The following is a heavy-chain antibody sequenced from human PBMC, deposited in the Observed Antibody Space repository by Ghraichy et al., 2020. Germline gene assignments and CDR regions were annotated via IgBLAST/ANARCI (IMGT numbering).Heavy chain of an antibody. Sequence: SQTLSLTCTVSGGSISSGSYYWSWIRQPAGKGLEWIGRIYTSGSTNYNPSLKSRVTMSVDTSKNQFSLKLSSVTAAHTAVYYCARGGRDYYDSSGYYYVFDYWGQGTLVTVSS. J-gene: IGHJ4*02. D-gene: IGHD3-22*01. CDR3: ARGGRDYYDSSGYYYVFDY. CDR1: GGSISSGSYY. V-gene: IGHV4-61*02. CDR2: IYTSGST.